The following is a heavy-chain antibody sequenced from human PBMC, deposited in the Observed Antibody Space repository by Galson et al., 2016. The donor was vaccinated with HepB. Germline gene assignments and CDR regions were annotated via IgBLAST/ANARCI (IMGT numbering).Heavy chain of an antibody. J-gene: IGHJ6*02. Sequence: SLRLSCAASGFIFSEYDMSWVRQAPGKGLEWVSAISKSGDYTYYADSVKGRFTISRDNSKSTVNLHMNSLRPEDTAVYYCARDLGGYSGYGGNYFGMDVWGQGTTVTVS. CDR3: ARDLGGYSGYGGNYFGMDV. CDR1: GFIFSEYD. V-gene: IGHV3-23*01. CDR2: ISKSGDYT. D-gene: IGHD5-12*01.